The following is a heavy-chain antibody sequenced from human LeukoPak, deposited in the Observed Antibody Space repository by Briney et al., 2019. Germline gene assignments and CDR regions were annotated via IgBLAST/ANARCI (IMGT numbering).Heavy chain of an antibody. CDR3: AREVSEGFDF. Sequence: PGGSLRLSCTASGFTFSGYSMNWIRQAPGKGLEWVSSFGTRSTSIYHAGSVKGRFAISRDNAKNSLYLQMDSLRAEDTALYYCAREVSEGFDFWGQGTLVTVSS. CDR1: GFTFSGYS. CDR2: FGTRSTSI. D-gene: IGHD3-22*01. J-gene: IGHJ4*02. V-gene: IGHV3-21*01.